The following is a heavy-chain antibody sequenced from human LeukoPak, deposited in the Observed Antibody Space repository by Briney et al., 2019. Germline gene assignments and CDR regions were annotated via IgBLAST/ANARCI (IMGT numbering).Heavy chain of an antibody. Sequence: SQTLSLTCTVSNGSISSGGYYWGWIRQHPGKGLEWIGYIYYSGSTCYNPSLKSRVIISVDMSKDQFALKLSSVTAADTAVYYCARGAGGGVYFDYWGQGTLVTVSS. J-gene: IGHJ4*02. V-gene: IGHV4-31*03. CDR2: IYYSGST. CDR1: NGSISSGGYY. CDR3: ARGAGGGVYFDY. D-gene: IGHD2-8*02.